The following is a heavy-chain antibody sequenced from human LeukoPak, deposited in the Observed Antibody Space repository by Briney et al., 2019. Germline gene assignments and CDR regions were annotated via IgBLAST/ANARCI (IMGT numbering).Heavy chain of an antibody. V-gene: IGHV4-59*02. Sequence: SSETLSLTCTVSGVSVISSYRSWVRQPPGKGLEYIGFIHHSGDTKYNPSLKSRVTMSVDTSKSQFSLRLSSVTAADSAVYYCARHNGVSYLDYWAQGTLVTASS. CDR3: ARHNGVSYLDY. CDR1: GVSVISSY. D-gene: IGHD2-8*01. CDR2: IHHSGDT. J-gene: IGHJ4*02.